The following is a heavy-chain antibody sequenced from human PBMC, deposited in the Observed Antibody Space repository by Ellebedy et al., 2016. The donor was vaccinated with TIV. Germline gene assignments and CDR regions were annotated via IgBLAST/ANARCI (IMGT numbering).Heavy chain of an antibody. CDR2: INPRGGGT. V-gene: IGHV1-46*01. Sequence: ASVKVSCXASGYTFTSYYMHWVRQAPGQGLEWMGIINPRGGGTSYAQNFRGRVTMTEDTSTDTAYMELSSLRSEDTAVYYCATDGSWVLGELSGFDYWGQGTLVTVSS. CDR1: GYTFTSYY. CDR3: ATDGSWVLGELSGFDY. D-gene: IGHD3-16*02. J-gene: IGHJ4*02.